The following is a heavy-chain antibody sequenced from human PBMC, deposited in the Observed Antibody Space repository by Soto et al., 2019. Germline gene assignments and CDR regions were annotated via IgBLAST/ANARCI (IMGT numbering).Heavy chain of an antibody. J-gene: IGHJ4*02. CDR1: GFTFSGSA. Sequence: EVQLVESGGGFVQPGGSLKLSCAAAGFTFSGSAMHWVRQASGKGLEWVGRIRSKVNSYATAYAASVKGRFTISRDDSKNTAYLQMNSLKTEDTAVYYCTKFGYSSSPRGGYWGQGTLVTVSS. D-gene: IGHD6-13*01. V-gene: IGHV3-73*01. CDR2: IRSKVNSYAT. CDR3: TKFGYSSSPRGGY.